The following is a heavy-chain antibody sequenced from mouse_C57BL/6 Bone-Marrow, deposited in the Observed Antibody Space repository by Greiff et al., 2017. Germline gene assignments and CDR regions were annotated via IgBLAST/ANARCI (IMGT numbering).Heavy chain of an antibody. J-gene: IGHJ4*01. CDR3: ARRSNYEDYYAMDY. CDR2: ISNGGGST. V-gene: IGHV5-12*01. D-gene: IGHD2-5*01. Sequence: EVQLQESGGGLVQPGGSLKLSCAASGFTFSDYYMSWVRQTPEKRLEWVAYISNGGGSTYYPDTVKGRFTISRDNAKNTLYLQMSRLKSEDTAMYYCARRSNYEDYYAMDYWGQGTSVTVSS. CDR1: GFTFSDYY.